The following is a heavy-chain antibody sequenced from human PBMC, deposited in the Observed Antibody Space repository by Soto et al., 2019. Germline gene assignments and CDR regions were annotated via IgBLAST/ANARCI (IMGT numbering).Heavy chain of an antibody. J-gene: IGHJ3*02. V-gene: IGHV1-18*01. CDR1: GYTFTSYG. CDR2: ISAYNGNT. Sequence: ASVKVSCKASGYTFTSYGISWVRQAPGQGLEWMGWISAYNGNTNYAQKLQGRVTMTTDTSTSIAYMELRSLRSDDTAVYYCARGRGTYYYDSSGYYGAAFDIWGQGTMVTVSS. D-gene: IGHD3-22*01. CDR3: ARGRGTYYYDSSGYYGAAFDI.